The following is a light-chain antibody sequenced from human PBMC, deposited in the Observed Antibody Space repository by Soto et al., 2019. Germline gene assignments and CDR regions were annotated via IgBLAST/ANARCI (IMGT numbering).Light chain of an antibody. J-gene: IGLJ2*01. Sequence: QSALTQPRSVSGSPGQSVTISCTGTSSDVGGYDYVSWYQQHPGKAPKLIIYEVSNRPSGVSNRFSGSKSGHTASLTISGLQAEDEADYYCSSYTSSASVAFGGGTKLTVL. CDR2: EVS. CDR1: SSDVGGYDY. CDR3: SSYTSSASVA. V-gene: IGLV2-14*01.